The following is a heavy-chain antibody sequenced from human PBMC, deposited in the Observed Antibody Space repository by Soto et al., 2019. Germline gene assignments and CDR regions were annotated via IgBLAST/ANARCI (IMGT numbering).Heavy chain of an antibody. D-gene: IGHD1-20*01. Sequence: TNYWIGWVRQMPGKGLEWMGIIYSGDSETRYSPSFQGQVTISVDRSISTAYLQWSSLKASDTAMYYCARGMPIAVYNWFDPWGQGTLVTV. CDR3: ARGMPIAVYNWFDP. V-gene: IGHV5-51*01. CDR2: IYSGDSET. CDR1: TNYW. J-gene: IGHJ5*02.